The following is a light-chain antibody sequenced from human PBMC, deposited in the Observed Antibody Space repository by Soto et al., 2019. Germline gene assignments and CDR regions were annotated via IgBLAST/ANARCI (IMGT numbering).Light chain of an antibody. J-gene: IGKJ5*01. Sequence: DIQMTQSPSSLSASLGDRVTITCRASQSISRYLDWYHQKPGKAPKLLIYAASNLQSGVPSRFSGSGSGTDFTFTISRLQPEDIATYFCQQANSFPITFGQGTRLEIK. CDR1: QSISRY. CDR3: QQANSFPIT. V-gene: IGKV1-39*01. CDR2: AAS.